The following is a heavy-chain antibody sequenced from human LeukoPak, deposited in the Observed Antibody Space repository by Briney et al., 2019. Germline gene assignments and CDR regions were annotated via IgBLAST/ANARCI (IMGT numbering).Heavy chain of an antibody. Sequence: ASVKVSCKASGGTFSSYDMNWVRQATGQGLEWMGWMNPNSGNTGYAQKFQGRVTMTRNTSISTAYMELSSLRSEDTAVYYCARVARDGYILHYYYYGMDVWGQGTTVTVSS. D-gene: IGHD5-24*01. CDR3: ARVARDGYILHYYYYGMDV. CDR2: MNPNSGNT. V-gene: IGHV1-8*01. CDR1: GGTFSSYD. J-gene: IGHJ6*02.